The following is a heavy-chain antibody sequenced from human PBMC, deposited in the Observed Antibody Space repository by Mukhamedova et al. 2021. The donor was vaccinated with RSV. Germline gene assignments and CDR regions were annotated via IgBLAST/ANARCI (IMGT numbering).Heavy chain of an antibody. V-gene: IGHV3-11*01. CDR3: ARFRLRDYYYGMDV. J-gene: IGHJ6*02. D-gene: IGHD3-16*01. Sequence: AEYMGGRFTISRDNAKNSLYLQMNSLRVEDTAVYYCARFRLRDYYYGMDVWGQGTTVTVSS.